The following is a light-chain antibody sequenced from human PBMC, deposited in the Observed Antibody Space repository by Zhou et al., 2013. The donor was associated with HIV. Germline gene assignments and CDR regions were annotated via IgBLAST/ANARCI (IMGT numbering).Light chain of an antibody. CDR3: QQSYSSWLS. CDR1: QDISNY. V-gene: IGKV1-39*01. CDR2: GAS. Sequence: DIQMTQSPSSLSASVGDRVTITCQASQDISNYLNWYQQKPGKAPKLLIYGASSLQSGVPSRFSGSGSGTDFTLTISSLQPEDFATYYCQQSYSSWLSFGGGTKVEIK. J-gene: IGKJ4*01.